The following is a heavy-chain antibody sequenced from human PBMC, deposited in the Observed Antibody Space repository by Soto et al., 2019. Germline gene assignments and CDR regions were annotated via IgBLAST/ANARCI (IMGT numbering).Heavy chain of an antibody. D-gene: IGHD2-2*01. J-gene: IGHJ6*02. CDR2: ISYDGSNK. Sequence: GGSLRLSCGASGFTFSSYGMHWVRQAPGKGLEWVAVISYDGSNKYYADSVKGRFTISRDNSKNTLYLQMNSLRAEDTAVYYCAKGDIVLVPAAPKDYYYYYGMDVWGQGTTVTVSS. CDR3: AKGDIVLVPAAPKDYYYYYGMDV. V-gene: IGHV3-30*18. CDR1: GFTFSSYG.